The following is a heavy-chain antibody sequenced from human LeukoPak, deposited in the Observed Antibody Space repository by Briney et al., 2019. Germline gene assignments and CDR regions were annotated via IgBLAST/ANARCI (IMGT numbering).Heavy chain of an antibody. CDR1: GFMFSTYD. Sequence: TGGSLRLSCAASGFMFSTYDMHWVRHATGKRLEWVSSISIAGDTYYPGSVKDRFTISRENANNSLYLQMNNVRAEDTAVYYCARGGIAVAATDYFDYWGQGTLVTVSS. CDR2: ISIAGDT. V-gene: IGHV3-13*01. D-gene: IGHD6-19*01. J-gene: IGHJ4*02. CDR3: ARGGIAVAATDYFDY.